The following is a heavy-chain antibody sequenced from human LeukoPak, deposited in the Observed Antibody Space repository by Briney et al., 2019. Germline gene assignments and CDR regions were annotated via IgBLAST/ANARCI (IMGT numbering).Heavy chain of an antibody. Sequence: GGSLRLSCAASGFTFSSYGMHWVRQAPGKGLGWVAFIRNDGSNKYYADSVKGRFTISRDNSKNTLYPQMNSLRAEDTAVYYCAKERDYGDLNYWGQGTLVTVSS. J-gene: IGHJ4*02. CDR3: AKERDYGDLNY. CDR2: IRNDGSNK. V-gene: IGHV3-30*02. D-gene: IGHD4-17*01. CDR1: GFTFSSYG.